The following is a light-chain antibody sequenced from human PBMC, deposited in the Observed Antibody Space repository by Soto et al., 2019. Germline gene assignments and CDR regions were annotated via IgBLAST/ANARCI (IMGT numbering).Light chain of an antibody. CDR1: QSVSSN. CDR2: GAS. J-gene: IGKJ4*01. CDR3: QQYNDWPPG. V-gene: IGKV3-15*01. Sequence: EIVMTQSPATLSVSPGERATLSCRASQSVSSNLAWYQQKPGQAPRLLFYGASARATGIPARFSGSGSGTEFTLTISSLQSEDFAVYYCQQYNDWPPGFGGGTKVEIK.